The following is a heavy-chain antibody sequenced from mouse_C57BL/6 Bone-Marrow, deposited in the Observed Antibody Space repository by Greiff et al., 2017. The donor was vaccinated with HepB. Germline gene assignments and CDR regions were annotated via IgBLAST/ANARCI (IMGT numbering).Heavy chain of an antibody. CDR2: INYDGSST. D-gene: IGHD1-1*01. CDR1: GFTFSDYY. J-gene: IGHJ2*01. Sequence: DVMLVESEGGLVQPGSSMKLSCTASGFTFSDYYMAWVRQVPEKGLEWVANINYDGSSTYYLDSLKSRFIISRDNAKNILYLQMSSLKSEDTATYYCAREGVYYYGSSYVNYFDYWGQGTTLTVSS. CDR3: AREGVYYYGSSYVNYFDY. V-gene: IGHV5-16*01.